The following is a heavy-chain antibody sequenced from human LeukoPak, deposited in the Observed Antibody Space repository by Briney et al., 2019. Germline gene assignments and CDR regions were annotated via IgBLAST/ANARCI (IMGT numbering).Heavy chain of an antibody. D-gene: IGHD6-19*01. CDR1: GGSGGSISSSNY. Sequence: SGTLSLACAVSGGSGGSISSSNYWSWVRQPPGEGLEWIGYIYYSGSTNYNPSLKSRVTISVDTSKNQFSLQLNSVTPDDTALYYCAGEGSSERLDPWGQGTLVTVSS. CDR3: AGEGSSERLDP. J-gene: IGHJ5*02. CDR2: IYYSGST. V-gene: IGHV4-4*02.